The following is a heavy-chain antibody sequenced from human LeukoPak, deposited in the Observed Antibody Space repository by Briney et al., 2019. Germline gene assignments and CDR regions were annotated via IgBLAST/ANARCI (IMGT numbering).Heavy chain of an antibody. V-gene: IGHV1-2*06. Sequence: ASVKVSCKASGYTFTGYYMHLVRQAPGQGLEWMGRINPNSGGTNYAQEFQGRVTMTRDTSISTAYMELSRLRSEDTAVYYCASPDTAMVIEYYYYGMDVWGQGTTVTVSS. J-gene: IGHJ6*02. CDR3: ASPDTAMVIEYYYYGMDV. CDR1: GYTFTGYY. D-gene: IGHD5-18*01. CDR2: INPNSGGT.